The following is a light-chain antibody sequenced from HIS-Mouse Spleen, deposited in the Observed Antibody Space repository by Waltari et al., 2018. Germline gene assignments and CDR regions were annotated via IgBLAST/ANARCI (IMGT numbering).Light chain of an antibody. Sequence: SYELTQPPSVSVSPGQTARITCSGDALPKKSAYWYQQKSGKAPVLVIYEDSKRPSGIPERFSGSSSGTMATLTISGAQVEDEADYYCYSTDSSGNHRVFGGGTKLNVL. CDR2: EDS. J-gene: IGLJ2*01. CDR1: ALPKKS. CDR3: YSTDSSGNHRV. V-gene: IGLV3-10*01.